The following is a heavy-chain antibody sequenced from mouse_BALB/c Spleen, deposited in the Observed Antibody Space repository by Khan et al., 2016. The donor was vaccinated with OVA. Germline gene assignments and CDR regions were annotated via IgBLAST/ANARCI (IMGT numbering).Heavy chain of an antibody. CDR1: GYIFTSYW. CDR3: ARRSGYGSFFAY. J-gene: IGHJ3*01. V-gene: IGHV1-76*01. D-gene: IGHD1-1*02. CDR2: IYPGTGST. Sequence: QVRLQQSGGDLVRPGASVKLSCKTSGYIFTSYWIHWVKQRSGQGLEWIARIYPGTGSTYYNEKFKGKATLTADNSSSTAYMQLSSLKSEDSSVYLCARRSGYGSFFAYWGQGTLVTGSA.